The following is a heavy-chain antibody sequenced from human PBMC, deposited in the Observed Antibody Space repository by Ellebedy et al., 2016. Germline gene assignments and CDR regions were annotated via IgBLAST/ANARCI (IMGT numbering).Heavy chain of an antibody. J-gene: IGHJ4*02. CDR3: RQGHYFDQ. CDR2: ISAGGDIT. Sequence: GGSLRLXXVASGFTVRNFFMSWVRQAPGGGLEWVSTISAGGDITFSADSVKGRFTISRDNSKNTLYLQMNNLRVDDTALYYCRQGHYFDQWGQGALVTVSS. CDR1: GFTVRNFF. V-gene: IGHV3-23*01.